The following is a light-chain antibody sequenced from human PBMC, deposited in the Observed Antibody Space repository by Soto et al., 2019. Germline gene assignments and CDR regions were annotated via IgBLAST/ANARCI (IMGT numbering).Light chain of an antibody. Sequence: QSALTQPASLSGSPGQSITISCTGSSSDVATYNYVSWYQQHPGKAPKLIIYEVRNRPSGVSDRFSGSKSDNTASLTISGLQADDEAEYYCSSYTGSGSFVVFGGGTQLTVL. CDR2: EVR. CDR3: SSYTGSGSFVV. V-gene: IGLV2-14*01. J-gene: IGLJ7*01. CDR1: SSDVATYNY.